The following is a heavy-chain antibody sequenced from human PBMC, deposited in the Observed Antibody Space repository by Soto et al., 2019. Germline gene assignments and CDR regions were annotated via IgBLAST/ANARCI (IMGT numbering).Heavy chain of an antibody. CDR2: INPDTDDT. CDR1: GYTFIDYY. D-gene: IGHD3-22*01. Sequence: ASVKVSCKASGYTFIDYYMHWVQQAPGQGLEWMGWINPDTDDTHYAQKFQGRLIMTRDTSINTVYMELSRLTSDDTAVYYCARDYFDRSGLYGMDLWGQGTTVTVSS. CDR3: ARDYFDRSGLYGMDL. J-gene: IGHJ6*02. V-gene: IGHV1-2*02.